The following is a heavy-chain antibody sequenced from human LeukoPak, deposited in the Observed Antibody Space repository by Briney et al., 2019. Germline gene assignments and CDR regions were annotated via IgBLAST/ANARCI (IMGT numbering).Heavy chain of an antibody. CDR1: GYTFTGHY. V-gene: IGHV1-2*02. J-gene: IGHJ6*03. CDR3: ARSAYRDYYYYYMDV. CDR2: INPNSGGT. Sequence: ASVKVSCKASGYTFTGHYMHWVRQAPGQGLEWMGWINPNSGGTNYAQKFQGRVTMTRDTSISTAYMELSRLTSDDTAVYYCARSAYRDYYYYYMDVWGKGTTVTVSS. D-gene: IGHD1-14*01.